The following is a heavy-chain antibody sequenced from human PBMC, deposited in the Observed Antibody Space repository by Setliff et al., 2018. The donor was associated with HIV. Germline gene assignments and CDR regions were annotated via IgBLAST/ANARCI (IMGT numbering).Heavy chain of an antibody. Sequence: SETLSLTCTVSDNSIETHYWNWIRQSPGKGLEWIAFTHHTGDTGYNPSLKSRVTTSVDPSKNQFSLILRSVTATDTAIYYCARWGKATAIRAFNLWGRGIMVTVSS. D-gene: IGHD6-25*01. V-gene: IGHV4-59*11. CDR3: ARWGKATAIRAFNL. J-gene: IGHJ3*01. CDR1: DNSIETHY. CDR2: THHTGDT.